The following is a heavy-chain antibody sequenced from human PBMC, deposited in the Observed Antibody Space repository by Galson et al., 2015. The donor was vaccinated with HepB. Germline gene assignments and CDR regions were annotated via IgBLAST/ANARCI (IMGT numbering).Heavy chain of an antibody. CDR1: GITVRNNY. D-gene: IGHD3-16*01. CDR2: INSGGTT. V-gene: IGHV3-66*02. CDR3: ARDSFGFSDH. J-gene: IGHJ4*02. Sequence: LRLSCAPSGITVRNNYMSWVRQAPGKGLEWVSLINSGGTTYYADSVKGRFTISRDISKNTLYLQMNSLRGEDSAVYYCARDSFGFSDHWGQGTLVTVSS.